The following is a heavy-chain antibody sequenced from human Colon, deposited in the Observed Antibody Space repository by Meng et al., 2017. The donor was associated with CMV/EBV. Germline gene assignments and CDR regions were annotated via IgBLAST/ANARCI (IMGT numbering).Heavy chain of an antibody. Sequence: GESLKISCAASGFTFSSYSMTWVRQAPGKGLEWVSFIGSNSSDIYYVDSLKGRFTISRDNANNSLFLQMNSLRAEDTAVYYCARLSGNSRMDVWGQGTTVTVSS. CDR1: GFTFSSYS. CDR3: ARLSGNSRMDV. D-gene: IGHD1-26*01. V-gene: IGHV3-21*01. J-gene: IGHJ6*02. CDR2: IGSNSSDI.